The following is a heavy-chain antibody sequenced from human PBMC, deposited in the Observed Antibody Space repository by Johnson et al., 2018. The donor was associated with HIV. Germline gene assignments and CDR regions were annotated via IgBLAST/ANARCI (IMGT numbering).Heavy chain of an antibody. Sequence: QVQLVESGGGVVQPGRSLRLSCAASGFTFSSYAMHWVRQAPGKGLEWVAVISYDGSNKYYADSVKARFTISRDNSKNTLHLQMNSLRAEDTAVYYCARGSYDFWSGYYTGHDAFDIWGQGTMVTVSS. J-gene: IGHJ3*02. D-gene: IGHD3-3*01. CDR2: ISYDGSNK. CDR3: ARGSYDFWSGYYTGHDAFDI. V-gene: IGHV3-30*04. CDR1: GFTFSSYA.